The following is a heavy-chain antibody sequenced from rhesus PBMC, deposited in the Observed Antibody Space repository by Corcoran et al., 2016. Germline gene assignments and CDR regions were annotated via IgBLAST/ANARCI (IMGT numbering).Heavy chain of an antibody. Sequence: QVQLQESGPGVVKPSETLSLTCAVSGGSISDSYRWSWIRQPPGKGLEWIGYIYGSSTSTNYNPSLKGRVTISKDTSKNQFSLKLSSVTAADTAVYYCARGPYSSGYDYWGQGVLATVSS. J-gene: IGHJ4*01. V-gene: IGHV4S10*01. D-gene: IGHD6-31*01. CDR1: GGSISDSYR. CDR2: IYGSSTST. CDR3: ARGPYSSGYDY.